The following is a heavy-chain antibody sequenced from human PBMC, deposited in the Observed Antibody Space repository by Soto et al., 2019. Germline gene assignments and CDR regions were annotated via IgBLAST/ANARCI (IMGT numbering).Heavy chain of an antibody. CDR2: ISSNGETT. CDR1: GFNFSNCV. V-gene: IGHV3-64*04. CDR3: AKFSYDSSGYLFDY. J-gene: IGHJ4*02. D-gene: IGHD3-22*01. Sequence: GGSLRLACSAYGFNFSNCVMYLFRLALGKALQKVSLISSNGETTYYADPVKGRITISRDNSKNTLYLQMNSLRAEDTAVYYCAKFSYDSSGYLFDYWGQGTLVTVSS.